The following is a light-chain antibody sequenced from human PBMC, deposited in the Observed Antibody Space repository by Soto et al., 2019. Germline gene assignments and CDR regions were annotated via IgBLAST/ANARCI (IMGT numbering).Light chain of an antibody. CDR1: SSNIESNY. CDR3: AAWDDSLSALV. Sequence: QSVLTQPPSASGTPGQRVTISCSGSSSNIESNYVYWYQQLPGSAPKLLIYRNDQRPSGVPDRFSGSNSGTSAALAISGLRSEDEADYYCAAWDDSLSALVFGGWTKITVL. J-gene: IGLJ3*02. CDR2: RND. V-gene: IGLV1-47*01.